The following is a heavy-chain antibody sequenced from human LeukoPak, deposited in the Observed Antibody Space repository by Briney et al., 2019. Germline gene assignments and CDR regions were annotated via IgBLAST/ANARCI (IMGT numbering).Heavy chain of an antibody. Sequence: GGSLRLSCAASGFTFSSYEMNWVRQAQGQGLGWVSYINSSGSTIYYADSVKGRFTISTENAKNSLYLQMNSLRAEDTAVYYCAGGIAATGTRAFDIWSQGTMVTVS. V-gene: IGHV3-48*03. CDR1: GFTFSSYE. D-gene: IGHD6-13*01. CDR2: INSSGSTI. CDR3: AGGIAATGTRAFDI. J-gene: IGHJ3*02.